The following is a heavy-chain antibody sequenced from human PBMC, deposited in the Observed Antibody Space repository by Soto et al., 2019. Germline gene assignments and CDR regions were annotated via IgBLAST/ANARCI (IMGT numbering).Heavy chain of an antibody. J-gene: IGHJ6*02. V-gene: IGHV3-7*05. D-gene: IGHD3-9*01. Sequence: GGSLRLSCAASGFTFSNYYMSWIRQAPGKGLEWLSNLRQDGSEKYYVDSVKGRFTISRDNAKNSLYLQMNSLRAEDTAVYYCARDVAYYDILTGYTPSYYYGMDVWGQGTTVTVSS. CDR2: LRQDGSEK. CDR1: GFTFSNYY. CDR3: ARDVAYYDILTGYTPSYYYGMDV.